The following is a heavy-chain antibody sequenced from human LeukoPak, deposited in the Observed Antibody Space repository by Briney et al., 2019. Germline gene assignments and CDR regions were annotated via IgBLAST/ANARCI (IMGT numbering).Heavy chain of an antibody. V-gene: IGHV3-9*01. CDR2: ISWNSGSI. CDR3: ARGRYYYDSSGYDYYYGMDV. J-gene: IGHJ6*02. Sequence: PGGSLRLSCAASGFTFDDYAMHWVRQAPGKGLEWVSGISWNSGSIGYADSVKGRFIISRDNAKNSLYLQMNSLRAEDTALYYCARGRYYYDSSGYDYYYGMDVWGQGTTVTVSS. CDR1: GFTFDDYA. D-gene: IGHD3-22*01.